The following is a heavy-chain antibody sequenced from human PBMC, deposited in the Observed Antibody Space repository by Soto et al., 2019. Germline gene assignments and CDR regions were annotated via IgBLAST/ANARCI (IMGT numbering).Heavy chain of an antibody. J-gene: IGHJ6*02. CDR3: AKDPGTYYDFWSGYYYYYGMDV. Sequence: PGGSLRLSCVASGFTFSSYGMHWVRQAPGKGLEWVAVISYDGSNKYYADSVKGRFTISRDNSKNTLYLQMNSLRAEDTAVYYCAKDPGTYYDFWSGYYYYYGMDVWGQGTTVTVSS. CDR1: GFTFSSYG. V-gene: IGHV3-30*18. CDR2: ISYDGSNK. D-gene: IGHD3-3*01.